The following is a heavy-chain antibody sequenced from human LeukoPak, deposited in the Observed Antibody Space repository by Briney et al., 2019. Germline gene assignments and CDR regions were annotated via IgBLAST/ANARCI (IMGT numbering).Heavy chain of an antibody. D-gene: IGHD1-26*01. Sequence: ETLSLTCAVSGYSISSSNWWGWIRQPPGKGLEWASVIFSGGSSSYADSVQGRFTISRDTSKNTLYFQMNSLRAEDTAVYYCARSPHTGSYLFFDYWGQGTLVTVSS. CDR3: ARSPHTGSYLFFDY. J-gene: IGHJ4*02. CDR1: GYSISSSNW. CDR2: IFSGGSS. V-gene: IGHV3-53*01.